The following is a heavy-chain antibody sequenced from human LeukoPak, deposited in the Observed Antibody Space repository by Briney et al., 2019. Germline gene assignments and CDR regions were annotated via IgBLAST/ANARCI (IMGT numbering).Heavy chain of an antibody. CDR3: ARGRAFFD. Sequence: SETLSLTCAVYGGSFSGYYWNWIRQPPGKGLEWIGEVNNSGSTNYNPSLKSRVTISRDTSKNQFSLKLSSVTAADTAVYYCARGRAFFDWGQGTLVTVSS. J-gene: IGHJ4*02. D-gene: IGHD3-3*02. V-gene: IGHV4-34*01. CDR1: GGSFSGYY. CDR2: VNNSGST.